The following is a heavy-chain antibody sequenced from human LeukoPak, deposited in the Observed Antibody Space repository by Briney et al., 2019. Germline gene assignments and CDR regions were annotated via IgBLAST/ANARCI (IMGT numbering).Heavy chain of an antibody. CDR1: GFTLSSYS. J-gene: IGHJ4*02. V-gene: IGHV3-30-3*01. CDR2: ISYDGSNK. D-gene: IGHD3-22*01. Sequence: PGGSLRLSCAASGFTLSSYSMHWVPQAPGKGVGWVAVISYDGSNKYYADSVKGRFTISRDNSKNTLYLQMNSLRAEDTAVYYCARSPRYDSSDPLHCWGQGTLVTVSS. CDR3: ARSPRYDSSDPLHC.